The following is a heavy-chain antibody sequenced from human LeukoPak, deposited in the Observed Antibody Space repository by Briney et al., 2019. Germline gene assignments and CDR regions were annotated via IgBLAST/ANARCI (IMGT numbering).Heavy chain of an antibody. CDR1: GYTFTGYY. V-gene: IGHV1-2*02. D-gene: IGHD3-9*01. Sequence: ASVKVSCKASGYTFTGYYMHWVRQAPGQGLEWMGWINPNSGGTNYAQKFQGRVTMTRDTSISTAYMELSGLRSDDTAVYYCARDFVDYDILSSYPDYWGQGTLVTVSS. CDR2: INPNSGGT. CDR3: ARDFVDYDILSSYPDY. J-gene: IGHJ4*02.